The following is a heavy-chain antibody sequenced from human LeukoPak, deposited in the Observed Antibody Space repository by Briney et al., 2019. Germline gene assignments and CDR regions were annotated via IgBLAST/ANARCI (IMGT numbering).Heavy chain of an antibody. V-gene: IGHV4-4*07. CDR3: AREEYDFWSGYYSSLVY. CDR1: GGSISSYY. D-gene: IGHD3-3*01. J-gene: IGHJ4*02. CDR2: IYTSGST. Sequence: PSETLSLICTVSGGSISSYYWSWIRQPAGKGLEWIGRIYTSGSTNYNPSLKSRVTMSVDTSKNQFSLKLSSVTAADTAVYYCAREEYDFWSGYYSSLVYWGQGTLVTVSS.